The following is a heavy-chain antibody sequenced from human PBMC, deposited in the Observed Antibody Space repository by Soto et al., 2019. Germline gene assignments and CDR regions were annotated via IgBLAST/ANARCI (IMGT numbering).Heavy chain of an antibody. CDR1: GGSFSGYY. CDR3: ARGDDTVTTIGSDY. Sequence: QVQLQQWGAGLLKPSETLSLTCAVYGGSFSGYYWSWIRQPPGKGLEWIGEINHSGSTNYNPSLKSRVTISVDTSKNQFSLKLSSVTAADTAVYYCARGDDTVTTIGSDYWGQGTLVTVSS. V-gene: IGHV4-34*01. D-gene: IGHD4-17*01. CDR2: INHSGST. J-gene: IGHJ4*02.